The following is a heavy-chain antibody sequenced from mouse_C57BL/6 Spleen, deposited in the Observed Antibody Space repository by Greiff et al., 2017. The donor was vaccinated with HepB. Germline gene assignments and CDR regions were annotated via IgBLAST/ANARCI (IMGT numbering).Heavy chain of an antibody. V-gene: IGHV1-64*01. CDR3: ARETTVVAD. J-gene: IGHJ2*01. D-gene: IGHD1-1*01. CDR1: GYTFTSYW. Sequence: QVHVKQSGAELVKPGASVKLSCKASGYTFTSYWMHWVKQRPGQGLEWIGMIHPNSGSTNYNEKFKSKATLTVDKSSSTAYMQLSSLTSEDSAVYYCARETTVVADWGQGTTLTVSS. CDR2: IHPNSGST.